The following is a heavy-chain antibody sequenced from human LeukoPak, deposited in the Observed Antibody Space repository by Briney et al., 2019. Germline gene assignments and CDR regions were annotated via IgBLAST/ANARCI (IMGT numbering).Heavy chain of an antibody. CDR3: ARDSPFGGRDY. CDR2: IYSGDTT. D-gene: IGHD3-10*01. V-gene: IGHV3-53*04. Sequence: GGSLRLSCAASGFTVSSKYMSWVRQAPGRGLEWVSVIYSGDTTYYADSVKGRFTISRHNSKNTLFLQMNSLRAEDTAVYYCARDSPFGGRDYWGQGTLVSVSS. J-gene: IGHJ4*02. CDR1: GFTVSSKY.